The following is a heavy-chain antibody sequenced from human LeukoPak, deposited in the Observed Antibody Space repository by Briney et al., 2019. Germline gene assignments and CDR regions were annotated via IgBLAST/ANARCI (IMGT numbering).Heavy chain of an antibody. Sequence: SETLSLTCTVSGYSISSGYYWGWIRQPPGKGLEWIGSIYHSGSTYYNPSLKSRVTISVDTSKNQFSLKLSSVTAADTAVYYCAGEGRLADAFDIWGQGTMVTVSS. CDR2: IYHSGST. D-gene: IGHD6-19*01. V-gene: IGHV4-38-2*02. J-gene: IGHJ3*02. CDR1: GYSISSGYY. CDR3: AGEGRLADAFDI.